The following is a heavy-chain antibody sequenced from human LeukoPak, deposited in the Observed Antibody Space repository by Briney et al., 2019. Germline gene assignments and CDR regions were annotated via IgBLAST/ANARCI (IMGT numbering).Heavy chain of an antibody. D-gene: IGHD4-23*01. V-gene: IGHV4-39*01. Sequence: PSETLSLTSTVSGGSLSSSTHYWGWIRQPPGKWLAWLVSIYYSGSTYYTPSLKSRVSISVDTSKTQFSLKLSSVTAAGTAVYYCARRGYGGFLDWFDPWGQRILVTVSS. CDR2: IYYSGST. CDR3: ARRGYGGFLDWFDP. CDR1: GGSLSSSTHY. J-gene: IGHJ5*02.